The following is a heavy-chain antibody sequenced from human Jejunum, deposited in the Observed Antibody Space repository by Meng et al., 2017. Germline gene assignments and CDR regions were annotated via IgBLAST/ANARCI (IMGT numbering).Heavy chain of an antibody. J-gene: IGHJ4*02. CDR3: LTDSGKYAKGKDF. Sequence: SVTVSRQASGYTFTDFFIHWVRQAPGQGLEWMGGINPKNGDTDSAQHFLGRVTMNKDTSITTAYMDMNRLTSDDTAVYYCLTDSGKYAKGKDFWGQGTLVTVSS. CDR1: GYTFTDFF. V-gene: IGHV1-2*02. D-gene: IGHD1-26*01. CDR2: INPKNGDT.